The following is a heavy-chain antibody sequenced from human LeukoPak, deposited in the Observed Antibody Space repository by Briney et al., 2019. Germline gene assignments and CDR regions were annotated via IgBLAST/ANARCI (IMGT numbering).Heavy chain of an antibody. Sequence: GGSLRLSCAASGFTLSNYAMHWVRQAPGKGLEWVAVISYDGSNGYYADSVKGRFTISRDNSNNTVYLQMNSLRAEDTAVYYCARAGGCSSTSCYYYGMDVWGKGTTVTVSS. J-gene: IGHJ6*04. CDR2: ISYDGSNG. D-gene: IGHD2-2*01. V-gene: IGHV3-30*04. CDR1: GFTLSNYA. CDR3: ARAGGCSSTSCYYYGMDV.